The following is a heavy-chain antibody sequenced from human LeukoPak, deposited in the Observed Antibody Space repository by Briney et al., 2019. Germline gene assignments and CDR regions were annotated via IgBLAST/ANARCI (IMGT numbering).Heavy chain of an antibody. CDR2: ISAYNGNT. J-gene: IGHJ4*02. CDR1: GYTFTSFG. CDR3: ARASGGYNYHAPHDY. D-gene: IGHD5-18*01. V-gene: IGHV1-18*01. Sequence: GASVKVSCKASGYTFTSFGISWVRQAPGQGLEWMGWISAYNGNTNYAQKLQGRVTMTTDTSTSAAYMELRSLRSDDTAVYYCARASGGYNYHAPHDYWGQGTLVTVSS.